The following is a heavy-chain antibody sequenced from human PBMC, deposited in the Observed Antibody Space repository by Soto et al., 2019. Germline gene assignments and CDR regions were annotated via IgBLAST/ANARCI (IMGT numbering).Heavy chain of an antibody. V-gene: IGHV1-18*01. CDR2: ISTYNGNT. J-gene: IGHJ3*02. D-gene: IGHD6-13*01. Sequence: QVQLVQSGAEVKKPGASVKVSCKASGYTFTSYGISWVRQAPGKGPEWMGRISTYNGNTNYVQKLQGRVTMTTDTSTNTAYMELRSLRYDDTAVYYCAREPGYSTTWHQAFDIWGQGTMVTVSS. CDR1: GYTFTSYG. CDR3: AREPGYSTTWHQAFDI.